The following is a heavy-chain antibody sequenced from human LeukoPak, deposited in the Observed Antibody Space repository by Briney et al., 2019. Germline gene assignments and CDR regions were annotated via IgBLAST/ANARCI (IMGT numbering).Heavy chain of an antibody. CDR2: ISNGGGST. V-gene: IGHV3-23*01. CDR3: ARADRQQIVGATPLDY. J-gene: IGHJ4*02. D-gene: IGHD1-26*01. CDR1: GFTFNNYA. Sequence: GGSLRLSCTASGFTFNNYAMSWVRQAPGKGLEWVSVISNGGGSTYYADSVKGRFTISRDNSRNTLYLQMNSLRAGDTAVYYCARADRQQIVGATPLDYWGQGTLVTVSS.